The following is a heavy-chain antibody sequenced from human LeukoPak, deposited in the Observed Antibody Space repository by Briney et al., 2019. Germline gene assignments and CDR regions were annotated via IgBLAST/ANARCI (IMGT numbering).Heavy chain of an antibody. V-gene: IGHV1-69*04. D-gene: IGHD3-10*01. J-gene: IGHJ4*02. CDR3: ARDSYYYGSGSFPLFDY. Sequence: SVKVSCKASGGTFSSYAISWVRQAPGQGLEWMGRIIPILGIANYAQKFQSRVTITADKSTSTAYMELSSLRSEDTAVYYCARDSYYYGSGSFPLFDYWGQGTLVTVSS. CDR1: GGTFSSYA. CDR2: IIPILGIA.